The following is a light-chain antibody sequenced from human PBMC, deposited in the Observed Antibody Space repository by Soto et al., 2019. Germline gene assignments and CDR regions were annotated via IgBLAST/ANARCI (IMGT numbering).Light chain of an antibody. V-gene: IGKV1-39*01. Sequence: DIQMTQSPSSLSASVGDRVTITCRTSQNINKYLSWYQQKPGKAPKLLIYATSTLQSGVPSRFRGSGSGTDFTLTISTLQPEDFATYYCLQTYSTPRTFGEGTKVDI. CDR2: ATS. CDR3: LQTYSTPRT. J-gene: IGKJ4*01. CDR1: QNINKY.